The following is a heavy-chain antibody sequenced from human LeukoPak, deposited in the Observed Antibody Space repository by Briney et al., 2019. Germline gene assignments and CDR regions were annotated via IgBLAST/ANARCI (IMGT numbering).Heavy chain of an antibody. CDR2: IYPGDSDT. D-gene: IGHD2-2*03. CDR3: ARLIGYCSSTSCYENYFDY. CDR1: GYSFTSYW. J-gene: IGHJ4*02. Sequence: GESLKISCKGSGYSFTSYWIGWVRQMPGKGLEWMGIIYPGDSDTRYSPSFQGQVTISADKSISTAYLQWSSLKASDTAMYYCARLIGYCSSTSCYENYFDYWGQGTLVTVSS. V-gene: IGHV5-51*01.